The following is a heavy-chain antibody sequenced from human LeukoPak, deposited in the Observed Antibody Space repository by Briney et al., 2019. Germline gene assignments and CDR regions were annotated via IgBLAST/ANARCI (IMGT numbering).Heavy chain of an antibody. D-gene: IGHD3-22*01. Sequence: ASVKVSCKASGYTLSDNYLHWVRQAPGQRLEWMAWINPSNGETKFAPRFQGRVTMTRDTSISTAYMELSSLRPDDTAVYYCARGFTSALYYYDSSGYQYWGQGTLVTVSS. V-gene: IGHV1-2*02. CDR2: INPSNGET. CDR1: GYTLSDNY. J-gene: IGHJ4*02. CDR3: ARGFTSALYYYDSSGYQY.